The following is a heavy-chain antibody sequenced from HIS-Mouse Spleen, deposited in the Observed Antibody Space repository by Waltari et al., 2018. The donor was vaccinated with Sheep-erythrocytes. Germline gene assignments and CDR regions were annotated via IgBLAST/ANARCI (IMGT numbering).Heavy chain of an antibody. CDR2: LNPNRSNT. Sequence: QVQLVQSGAEVKKPGASVKVSCKASGYTFTSYDINWVRQATGKGLEWMGWLNPNRSNTGYAKKFQGRVTMTRKTSISTAYMELSSLRSEDPAVYYCARGHYSGYDFDYWGQGTLVTVSS. CDR3: ARGHYSGYDFDY. J-gene: IGHJ4*02. D-gene: IGHD5-12*01. V-gene: IGHV1-8*01. CDR1: GYTFTSYD.